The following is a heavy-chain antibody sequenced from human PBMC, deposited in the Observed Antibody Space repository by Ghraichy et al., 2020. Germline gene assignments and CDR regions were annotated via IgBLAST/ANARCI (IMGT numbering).Heavy chain of an antibody. CDR2: IYSGGST. Sequence: GGSLRLSCAASGFTVSSNYMSWVRQAPGKGLEWVSVIYSGGSTYYADSVKGRFTISRDNSKNTLYLQMNSLRAEDTAVYYCARESGSYPRGDVWGQGTTVTVSS. CDR3: ARESGSYPRGDV. J-gene: IGHJ6*02. V-gene: IGHV3-66*01. CDR1: GFTVSSNY. D-gene: IGHD1-26*01.